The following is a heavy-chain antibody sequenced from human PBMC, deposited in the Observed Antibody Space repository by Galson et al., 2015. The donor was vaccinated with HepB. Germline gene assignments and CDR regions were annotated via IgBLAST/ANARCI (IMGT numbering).Heavy chain of an antibody. CDR1: GFTFKSYA. CDR3: ARDPSRYISGPHYYYSGMDV. Sequence: SLRLSCAASGFTFKSYAMHWVRLAPGKGLEWVAVISYDGRDNYYADSVKGRFTVSRDNSKNTLFLQMNSLRADDTALYYCARDPSRYISGPHYYYSGMDVWGQGTTVTVSS. CDR2: ISYDGRDN. V-gene: IGHV3-30*04. D-gene: IGHD5-18*01. J-gene: IGHJ6*02.